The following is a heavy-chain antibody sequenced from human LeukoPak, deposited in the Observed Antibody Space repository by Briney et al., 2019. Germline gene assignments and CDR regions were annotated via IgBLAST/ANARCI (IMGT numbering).Heavy chain of an antibody. D-gene: IGHD1-26*01. Sequence: PSETLSLTCTVSGGSISSNYWSWIRQPPGKGLEWIGYIYSSGSTNYNPSLKSRVTISVDTSKNQFSLKLSSVTAADTAVYYCARAPWDSMSSGSYYDDYYYMDVWGKGTTVTVSS. V-gene: IGHV4-59*01. CDR2: IYSSGST. J-gene: IGHJ6*03. CDR3: ARAPWDSMSSGSYYDDYYYMDV. CDR1: GGSISSNY.